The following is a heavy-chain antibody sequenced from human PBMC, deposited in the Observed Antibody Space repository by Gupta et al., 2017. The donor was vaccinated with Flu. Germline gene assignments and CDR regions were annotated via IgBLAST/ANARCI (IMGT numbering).Heavy chain of an antibody. Sequence: EVHLVDSGGDLVQPGGSLSLSCIASGFTFSEYWMTWVRQAPGKGLQWLANIKGDGSEKDYADSVKGRFTISRDNAANSLFLQMDYLRADDTAVYFCARGGQAGLGDYWGQGTLVSVSS. CDR1: GFTFSEYW. J-gene: IGHJ4*02. V-gene: IGHV3-7*04. CDR3: ARGGQAGLGDY. CDR2: IKGDGSEK.